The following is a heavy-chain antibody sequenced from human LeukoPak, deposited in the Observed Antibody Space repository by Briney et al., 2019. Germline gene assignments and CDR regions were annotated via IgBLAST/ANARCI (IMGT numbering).Heavy chain of an antibody. CDR3: ARGRRNYDILTGHWPGYYYYYYMDV. J-gene: IGHJ6*03. CDR1: GYTFTSYD. CDR2: MNPNSGNT. V-gene: IGHV1-8*01. Sequence: GASVKVSCKASGYTFTSYDINWVRQATGQGLEWMGWMNPNSGNTGYAQKFQGRVTMTRNTSISTAYMELSSLRSEDTAVYYCARGRRNYDILTGHWPGYYYYYYMDVWGKGTTVTISS. D-gene: IGHD3-9*01.